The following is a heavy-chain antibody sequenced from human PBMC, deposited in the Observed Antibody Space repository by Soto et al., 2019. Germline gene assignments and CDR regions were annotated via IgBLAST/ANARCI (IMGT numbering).Heavy chain of an antibody. CDR1: GFTFSDYC. J-gene: IGHJ4*02. Sequence: GGSLRLSCAASGFTFSDYCMNWIRQAPGKGLEWVSYISSSGSTIYYADSVKGRFTISRDNAKNSLYLQMNSLRAEDTAVYYCARDFGDIVATDWSYFDYWGQGTLVTVSS. CDR3: ARDFGDIVATDWSYFDY. CDR2: ISSSGSTI. D-gene: IGHD5-12*01. V-gene: IGHV3-11*01.